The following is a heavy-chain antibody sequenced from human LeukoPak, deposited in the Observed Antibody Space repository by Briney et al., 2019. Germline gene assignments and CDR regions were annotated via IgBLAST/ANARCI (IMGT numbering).Heavy chain of an antibody. CDR3: ARQMGSFDY. J-gene: IGHJ4*02. D-gene: IGHD5-24*01. Sequence: SQTLSLTCAISGDSVSGNSATWNWIRQSPSRGLEWLGRTYYRSKWYNDYAVSVESRITINPDTSKNQFSLQLSSVTPKDTTMYYCARQMGSFDYWGQGTLVTVSS. CDR1: GDSVSGNSAT. V-gene: IGHV6-1*01. CDR2: TYYRSKWYN.